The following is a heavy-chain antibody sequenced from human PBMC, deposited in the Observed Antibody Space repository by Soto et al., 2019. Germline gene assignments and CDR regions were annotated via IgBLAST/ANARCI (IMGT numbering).Heavy chain of an antibody. CDR3: ARAGGLGAVAADY. Sequence: QLQLQESGSGLVKPSQTLSLTCAVSGGSISSGGYSWSWIRQPPGKGLEWIGYIYHSGSTYYNPYLKGRVTISVDRSKNQFSLKLSSVTAADTAVYYCARAGGLGAVAADYWGQGTLVTVSS. CDR2: IYHSGST. D-gene: IGHD6-19*01. CDR1: GGSISSGGYS. J-gene: IGHJ4*02. V-gene: IGHV4-30-2*01.